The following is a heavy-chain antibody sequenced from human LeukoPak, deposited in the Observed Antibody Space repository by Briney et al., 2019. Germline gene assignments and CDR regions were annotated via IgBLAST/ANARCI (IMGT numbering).Heavy chain of an antibody. CDR2: IYHSGST. J-gene: IGHJ2*01. V-gene: IGHV4-38-2*01. CDR1: GYSISSGYY. CDR3: AETDRDCSGGSCYSGPMDWYFDL. Sequence: PSETLSLTCAVSGYSISSGYYWGWIRQPPGKGLEWIGSIYHSGSTFYNPSLQSRVTISVDTSKNQFSLKLSSVTAADTAFYYCAETDRDCSGGSCYSGPMDWYFDLWGRGTLVTVSS. D-gene: IGHD2-15*01.